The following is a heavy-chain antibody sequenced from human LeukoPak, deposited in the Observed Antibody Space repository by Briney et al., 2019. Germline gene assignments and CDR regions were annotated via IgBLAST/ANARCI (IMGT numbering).Heavy chain of an antibody. CDR2: IKQDGSNK. CDR1: GFTFSSYW. V-gene: IGHV3-7*01. Sequence: PGGSLRLSCAASGFTFSSYWMSWVRQAPGKGLEWVANIKQDGSNKYYADSVKGRFTISRDNSKNTLYLQMNSLRAEDTAVYYCAKHYDSSGYYFDYWGRGTLVTVSS. D-gene: IGHD3-22*01. J-gene: IGHJ4*02. CDR3: AKHYDSSGYYFDY.